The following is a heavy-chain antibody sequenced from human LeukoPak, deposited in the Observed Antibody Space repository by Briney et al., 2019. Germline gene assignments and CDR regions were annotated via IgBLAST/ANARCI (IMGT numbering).Heavy chain of an antibody. CDR1: GGSFSGYY. CDR2: INHSGST. J-gene: IGHJ4*02. D-gene: IGHD1-26*01. V-gene: IGHV4-34*01. CDR3: ASGIVGATYYFYY. Sequence: SETLSLTCAVYGGSFSGYYWSWIRQPPGKGLEWIGEINHSGSTNYNPSLKSRVTISVDTSKNQFSLKLSSVTATDTAVYYCASGIVGATYYFYYWGQGTLVTVSS.